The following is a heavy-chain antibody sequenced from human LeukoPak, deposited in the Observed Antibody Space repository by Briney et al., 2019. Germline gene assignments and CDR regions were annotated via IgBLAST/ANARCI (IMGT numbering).Heavy chain of an antibody. D-gene: IGHD3-22*01. V-gene: IGHV3-30*14. J-gene: IGHJ4*02. Sequence: TGGSLRLSCAASGFTFSSYAMHWVRQAPGKGLEWVAVISYDGSNKYYADSVKGRFTISRENAKNSLYLQMTSLTAEDTAVYYCARARGYYYDSFDYWGQGTLVTISS. CDR1: GFTFSSYA. CDR3: ARARGYYYDSFDY. CDR2: ISYDGSNK.